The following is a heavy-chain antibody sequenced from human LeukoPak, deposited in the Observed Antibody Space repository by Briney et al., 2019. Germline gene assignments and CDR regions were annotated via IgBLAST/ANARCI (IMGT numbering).Heavy chain of an antibody. V-gene: IGHV6-1*01. CDR2: TYYRSKWYN. CDR1: GDSVSSNSAA. Sequence: SQTLSLTCAISGDSVSSNSAAWNWIRQSPSRGLEWLGRTYYRSKWYNDYAVSVKSRITINPDTSKNQFSLQLNSVTPEDTAVCYCARAMRIAAAGTFYFDYWGQGTLVTVSS. J-gene: IGHJ4*02. D-gene: IGHD6-25*01. CDR3: ARAMRIAAAGTFYFDY.